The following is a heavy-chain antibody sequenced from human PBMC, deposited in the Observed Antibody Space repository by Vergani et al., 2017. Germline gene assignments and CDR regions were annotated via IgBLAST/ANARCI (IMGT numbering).Heavy chain of an antibody. CDR1: GGSISSYY. Sequence: QVQLQESGPGLVKPSETLSLTCTVSGGSISSYYWSWIRQPAGKGLEWIGRIYTSGSTNYNPTLKSRVTMSVDTSKNQFSLKLSSVPAADTSVYYCARDTRGRPELTAHSSSALYYNYYMDVWNRGSTVTVSS. CDR2: IYTSGST. J-gene: IGHJ6*03. V-gene: IGHV4-4*07. D-gene: IGHD6-6*01. CDR3: ARDTRGRPELTAHSSSALYYNYYMDV.